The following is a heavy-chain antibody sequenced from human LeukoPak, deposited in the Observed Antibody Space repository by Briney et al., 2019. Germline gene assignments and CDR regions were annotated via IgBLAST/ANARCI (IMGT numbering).Heavy chain of an antibody. Sequence: SVKVSCKASGGTFSSYAISWVRQAPGQGLEWMGGIIPIFGTANYAQKFQGRVTITADESTSTAYMELSSLRSEDTAVYYRARDLHDSSGYYYPFDYWGQGTLVTVSS. CDR1: GGTFSSYA. CDR2: IIPIFGTA. V-gene: IGHV1-69*13. D-gene: IGHD3-22*01. J-gene: IGHJ4*02. CDR3: ARDLHDSSGYYYPFDY.